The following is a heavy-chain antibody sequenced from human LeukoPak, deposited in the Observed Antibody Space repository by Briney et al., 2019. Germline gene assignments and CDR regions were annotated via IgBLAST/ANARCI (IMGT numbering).Heavy chain of an antibody. J-gene: IGHJ4*02. CDR1: GFTFSSYW. Sequence: GGSLRLSCAASGFTFSSYWMHWVRQAPGKGLVWVSRINSDGSSTSYADSVKGRFTISRDNAKNTLYLQMNSLRAEDTAVYYCARASKPCSGGSCPADLGDWGQGTLVTVSS. D-gene: IGHD2-15*01. CDR2: INSDGSST. CDR3: ARASKPCSGGSCPADLGD. V-gene: IGHV3-74*01.